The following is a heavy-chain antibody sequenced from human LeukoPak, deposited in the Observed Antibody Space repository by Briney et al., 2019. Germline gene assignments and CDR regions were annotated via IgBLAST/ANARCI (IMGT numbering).Heavy chain of an antibody. CDR2: IIPIFGTT. Sequence: SVKVSCKASGGTLSSHAISWVRQAPGQGLEWMGGIIPIFGTTNYAQKFQGRVTISADESTNTAYMELSSLRSEDTAVYYCARVRITMVRGVPYGMDVWGQGTTVTVSS. D-gene: IGHD3-10*01. CDR3: ARVRITMVRGVPYGMDV. V-gene: IGHV1-69*13. J-gene: IGHJ6*02. CDR1: GGTLSSHA.